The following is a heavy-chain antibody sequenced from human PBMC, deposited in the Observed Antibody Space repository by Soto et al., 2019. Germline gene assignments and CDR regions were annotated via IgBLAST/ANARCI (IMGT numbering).Heavy chain of an antibody. Sequence: GGSLRLSCAASGFTFSSYAMSWVRQAPGKGLEWVSAISAGGSGTYYADSVKGRFTISRDNSKNTLYLQMNSLRAEDTAAYYCARGQRPGYCSGGSCLLDYWGQGTLVTVSS. D-gene: IGHD2-15*01. CDR3: ARGQRPGYCSGGSCLLDY. V-gene: IGHV3-23*01. J-gene: IGHJ4*02. CDR1: GFTFSSYA. CDR2: ISAGGSGT.